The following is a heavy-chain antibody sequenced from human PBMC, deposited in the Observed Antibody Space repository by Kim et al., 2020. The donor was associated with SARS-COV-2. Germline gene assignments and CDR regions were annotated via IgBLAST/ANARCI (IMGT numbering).Heavy chain of an antibody. Sequence: GGSLRLSCAASGFTFNNYWMTWVRQAPGKGLNGVANIKPDGSEIHYVDSVKGRFTISRDNAKNSVYLQMNSLRAEDTAVYYCARIIRGNKYYVADVWGQGTTATVSS. CDR2: IKPDGSEI. J-gene: IGHJ6*02. CDR1: GFTFNNYW. D-gene: IGHD3-10*01. CDR3: ARIIRGNKYYVADV. V-gene: IGHV3-7*01.